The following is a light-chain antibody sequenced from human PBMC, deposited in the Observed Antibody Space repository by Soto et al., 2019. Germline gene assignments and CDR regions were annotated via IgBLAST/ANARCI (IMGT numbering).Light chain of an antibody. V-gene: IGLV2-14*03. Sequence: QSALTQPASVSGSPGQSITISCTGTSSDVGSYNYVSWYQHHPGKAPKLMIYNVSNRPSGVSNRFSGSKSGNTASLTISGLQAEDEADYYCSSYTSSGTYVVFGGGTKVTVL. CDR2: NVS. CDR1: SSDVGSYNY. J-gene: IGLJ2*01. CDR3: SSYTSSGTYVV.